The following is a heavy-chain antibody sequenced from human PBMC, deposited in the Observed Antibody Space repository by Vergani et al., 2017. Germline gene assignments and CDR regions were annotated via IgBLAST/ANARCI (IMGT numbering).Heavy chain of an antibody. CDR1: GYTFTSYG. V-gene: IGHV1-18*04. CDR2: ISAYNGNT. D-gene: IGHD3-22*01. Sequence: QVQLVQSGAEVKKPGASVQVSCKASGYTFTSYGISWVRQAPGQGLEWMGWISAYNGNTNYAQKLQGRVTMTTDTSTSTAYMELRSLRSDDTAGYYCARVEASDYYDSSGLDYWGQGTLVTVSS. J-gene: IGHJ4*02. CDR3: ARVEASDYYDSSGLDY.